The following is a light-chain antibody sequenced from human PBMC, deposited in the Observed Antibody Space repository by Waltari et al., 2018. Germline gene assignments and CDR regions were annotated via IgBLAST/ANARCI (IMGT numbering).Light chain of an antibody. CDR3: HQYDRSPWT. Sequence: NVLTQSPGPLSLSPGERATLSCRASQSIGNNYLAWYQQKPGQAPRLLIYAASIRATGIPDRFSGSGSGTDFTLTISRLEPEDFAVFYCHQYDRSPWTFGKGTKVEF. CDR1: QSIGNNY. J-gene: IGKJ1*01. CDR2: AAS. V-gene: IGKV3-20*01.